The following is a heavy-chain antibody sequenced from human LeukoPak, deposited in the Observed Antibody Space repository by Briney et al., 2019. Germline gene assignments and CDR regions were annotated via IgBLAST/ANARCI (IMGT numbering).Heavy chain of an antibody. V-gene: IGHV3-30*09. D-gene: IGHD3-10*01. CDR3: ATASMVRGVIMWFDP. Sequence: GGSLRLSCAASGFTFSSYAMHWVRQAPGKGLEWVAVISYDGSNKYYADSVKGRFAISRDNSKNTLYLQMNSLRSEDTAVYYCATASMVRGVIMWFDPWGQGTLVTVSS. J-gene: IGHJ5*02. CDR1: GFTFSSYA. CDR2: ISYDGSNK.